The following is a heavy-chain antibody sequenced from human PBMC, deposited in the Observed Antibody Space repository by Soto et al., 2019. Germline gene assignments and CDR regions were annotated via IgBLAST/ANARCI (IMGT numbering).Heavy chain of an antibody. Sequence: EVQLVESGGGLVQPGESLRLSCAASGFTFSRYWMHWVRQGPGKGLVWVARITNDGRSTGYADSVKGRFTISRDNAKNTLYLQIVSLRAEDTAVYYCGRDGDGDYPVDYWGQGTPVTVSS. CDR1: GFTFSRYW. D-gene: IGHD4-17*01. J-gene: IGHJ4*02. V-gene: IGHV3-74*01. CDR3: GRDGDGDYPVDY. CDR2: ITNDGRST.